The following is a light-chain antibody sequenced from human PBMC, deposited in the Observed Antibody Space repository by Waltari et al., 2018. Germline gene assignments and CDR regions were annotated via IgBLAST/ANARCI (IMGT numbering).Light chain of an antibody. CDR3: QQYGSSL. CDR2: GAS. V-gene: IGKV3-20*01. J-gene: IGKJ4*01. CDR1: QSVSSSY. Sequence: EIVLTQSPGTLSLSPGERATLSCRASQSVSSSYLAWYQQKPGQAPRLLIYGASSRATGSPDRFSGSGSGTDFTLTISRLEPEDFAVYYCQQYGSSLFGGGTKVGIK.